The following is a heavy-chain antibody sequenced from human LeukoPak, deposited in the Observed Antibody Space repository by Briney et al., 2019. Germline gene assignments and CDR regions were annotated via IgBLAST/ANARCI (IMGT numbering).Heavy chain of an antibody. J-gene: IGHJ4*02. CDR2: ITSTGFTT. CDR3: ARGYCSRGSCYFLITFDS. Sequence: GGSLRLSCAASGFSFGNYEMNWVRQSPGKGLEWISYITSTGFTTYYSQSVRGRFTISRDNAKNSLYLQMNSLRAEDTAVYYCARGYCSRGSCYFLITFDSWGQGTRVTVSS. V-gene: IGHV3-48*03. D-gene: IGHD2-15*01. CDR1: GFSFGNYE.